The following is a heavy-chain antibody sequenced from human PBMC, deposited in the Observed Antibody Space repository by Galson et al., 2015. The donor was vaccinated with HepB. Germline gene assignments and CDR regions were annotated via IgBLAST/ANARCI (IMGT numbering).Heavy chain of an antibody. J-gene: IGHJ6*03. V-gene: IGHV1-18*04. Sequence: SVKVSCKASGYTFTSYGISWVRQAPGQGLEWMGWISAYNGNTNYAQKLQGRVTMTTDTSTSTAYMELRSLRSGDTAVYYCARAGPSGYSGYDLYDYYYYYMDVWGKGTTVTVSS. CDR3: ARAGPSGYSGYDLYDYYYYYMDV. CDR2: ISAYNGNT. D-gene: IGHD5-12*01. CDR1: GYTFTSYG.